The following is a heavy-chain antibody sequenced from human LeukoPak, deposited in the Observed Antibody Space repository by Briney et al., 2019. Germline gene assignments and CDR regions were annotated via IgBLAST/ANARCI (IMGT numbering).Heavy chain of an antibody. CDR2: ISGSGGST. J-gene: IGHJ6*02. V-gene: IGHV3-23*01. CDR1: GFTFSSYA. CDR3: AKGPNFDWLLFDYYYYGMDV. D-gene: IGHD3-9*01. Sequence: PGGSLRLSCAASGFTFSSYAMSWVRQAPGKGLERVSAISGSGGSTYYADSVKGRFTISRDNPKNTLYLQMNSLRAEDTAVYYCAKGPNFDWLLFDYYYYGMDVWGQGTTVTVSS.